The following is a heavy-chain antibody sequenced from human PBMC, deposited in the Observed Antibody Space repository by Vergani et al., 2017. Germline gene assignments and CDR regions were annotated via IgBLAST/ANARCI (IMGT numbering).Heavy chain of an antibody. CDR2: IKQDGSEK. CDR1: GFTFSSYW. V-gene: IGHV3-7*01. D-gene: IGHD1-26*01. Sequence: EVQLVESGGGLVQPGGSLRLSCAASGFTFSSYWMSWVRQAPGKGLEWVANIKQDGSEKYYVDSVKGRFTISRDNAKNSLYLQMNSLRAEDTAVYYCAFGIVGAAYYFDYWGQGTLVTVSS. J-gene: IGHJ4*02. CDR3: AFGIVGAAYYFDY.